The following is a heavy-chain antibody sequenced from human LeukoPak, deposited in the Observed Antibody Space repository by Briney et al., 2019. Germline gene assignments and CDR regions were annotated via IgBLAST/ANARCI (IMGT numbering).Heavy chain of an antibody. J-gene: IGHJ3*02. Sequence: APVKVSCKASGYTFTSYFIHWVRQAPGQGLEWMGIIDPSGGSTSYAQKFQGRVTMTRDTSTSTVYMELSSLRSDDTAVYYCARLSQQTFDIWGQGTLVTVSS. V-gene: IGHV1-46*01. CDR1: GYTFTSYF. CDR2: IDPSGGST. CDR3: ARLSQQTFDI.